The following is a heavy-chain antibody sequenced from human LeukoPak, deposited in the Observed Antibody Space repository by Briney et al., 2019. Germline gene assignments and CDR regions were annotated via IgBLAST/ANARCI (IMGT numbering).Heavy chain of an antibody. D-gene: IGHD1-1*01. CDR3: ARGPPRGKYYYMDV. J-gene: IGHJ6*03. Sequence: GGSLRLSCAASGFTFSSFDMHWVRQPTGQGLEWVSTIGTASDTYYPGSVERRFTLSRDNAKNSLYLQMNSLTAGDTAVYYCARGPPRGKYYYMDVWGKGTTVTVSS. CDR1: GFTFSSFD. V-gene: IGHV3-13*01. CDR2: IGTASDT.